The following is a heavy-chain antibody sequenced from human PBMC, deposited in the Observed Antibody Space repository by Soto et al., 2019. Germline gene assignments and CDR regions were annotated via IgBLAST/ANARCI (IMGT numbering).Heavy chain of an antibody. Sequence: SVKVSCKASGGTFSSYAISWVRQAPGQGLEWMGGIIPIFGTANYAQKFQGRVTITADESTSTAYMELSSLRSEDTAVYYCARSGYDYYHFVYWGQGTLVTVSS. J-gene: IGHJ4*02. CDR3: ARSGYDYYHFVY. CDR1: GGTFSSYA. V-gene: IGHV1-69*13. CDR2: IIPIFGTA. D-gene: IGHD5-12*01.